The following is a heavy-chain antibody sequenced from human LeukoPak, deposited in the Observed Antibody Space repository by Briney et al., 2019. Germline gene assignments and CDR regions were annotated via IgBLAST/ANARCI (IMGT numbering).Heavy chain of an antibody. D-gene: IGHD4-17*01. CDR1: GGSIGTNY. J-gene: IGHJ3*02. Sequence: SETLSLTCSVSGGSIGTNYWSWIRQVPGKGLEWIGYMYHSGSTYYNPSLKSRVTISVDRSKNQFSLKLSSVTAADPAMYYCARDGLDGDDASDIWGQGTMVTVSS. CDR2: MYHSGST. V-gene: IGHV4-59*12. CDR3: ARDGLDGDDASDI.